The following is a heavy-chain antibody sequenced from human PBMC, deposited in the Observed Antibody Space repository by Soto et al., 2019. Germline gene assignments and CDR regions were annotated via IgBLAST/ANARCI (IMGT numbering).Heavy chain of an antibody. CDR3: AKDSNYVWGSYRLIPFDY. V-gene: IGHV3-23*01. J-gene: IGHJ4*02. CDR2: ISGSGGST. Sequence: PWGSLRLSCAASGFTFSSYAMSWVRQAPGKGLEWVSAISGSGGSTYYADSVKGRSTISRDNSKNTLYLQMNSLRAEDTAVYYCAKDSNYVWGSYRLIPFDYWGQGTLVTVS. D-gene: IGHD3-16*02. CDR1: GFTFSSYA.